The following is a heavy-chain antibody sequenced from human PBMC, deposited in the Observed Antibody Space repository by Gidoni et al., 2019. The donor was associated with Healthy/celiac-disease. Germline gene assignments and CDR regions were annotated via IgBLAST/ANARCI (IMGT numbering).Heavy chain of an antibody. CDR1: GFTFSSER. J-gene: IGHJ6*03. Sequence: EVRLVEPGGGLVQRGGALRRAGAASGFTFSSERLNWVRQATGKGLGLVSTCSSRSSTIYYADSVKGRFTISRDNAKNSLYLQMNSLRPEDTAVYYCARCYSGSYSIHYYYMDVWGKGTTVTVSS. CDR2: CSSRSSTI. V-gene: IGHV3-48*01. D-gene: IGHD1-26*01. CDR3: ARCYSGSYSIHYYYMDV.